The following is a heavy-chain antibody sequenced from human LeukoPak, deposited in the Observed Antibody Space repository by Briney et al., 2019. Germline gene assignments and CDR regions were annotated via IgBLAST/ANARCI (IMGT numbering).Heavy chain of an antibody. CDR3: HSSISTRNSDAFDI. CDR2: ISSSSSYI. D-gene: IGHD6-13*01. Sequence: PGGSLRLSCAASGFTFSSYSMNWVRQAPGKGLEWVSSISSSSSYIYYADSVKGRFTISRDNAKNSLYLQMNSLRAEDTAVYYCHSSISTRNSDAFDIWGQGTMVTVSS. CDR1: GFTFSSYS. V-gene: IGHV3-21*01. J-gene: IGHJ3*02.